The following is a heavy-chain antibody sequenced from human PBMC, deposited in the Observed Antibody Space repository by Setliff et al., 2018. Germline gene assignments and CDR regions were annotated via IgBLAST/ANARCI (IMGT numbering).Heavy chain of an antibody. CDR1: GDSISSHY. V-gene: IGHV4-4*07. J-gene: IGHJ4*02. CDR2: LYTSGDT. CDR3: ARDRVVVGAGRRGYYFDY. Sequence: TSETLSLTCTVSGDSISSHYWTWIRQPAAGQGLEWIGRLYTSGDTNYNPSLKSRVTISGDTSKNQLSLRLSSVTAADTAVYYCARDRVVVGAGRRGYYFDYWGQGVLVTVSS. D-gene: IGHD2-15*01.